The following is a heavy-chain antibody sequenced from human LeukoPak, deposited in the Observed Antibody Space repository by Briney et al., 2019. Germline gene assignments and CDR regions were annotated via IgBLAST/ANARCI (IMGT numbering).Heavy chain of an antibody. CDR1: GYTFSTYV. J-gene: IGHJ4*02. V-gene: IGHV7-4-1*02. D-gene: IGHD3-10*01. CDR3: ARGWLGEISYYFDY. CDR2: INTKTGNP. Sequence: ASVKVSCKASGYTFSTYVVNWVRQAPGQGLEWMGWINTKTGNPTHAQGFTGRFVFSLDTSVTTAYLQISSLKAEDTAVYYCARGWLGEISYYFDYWGQGTLVTVSS.